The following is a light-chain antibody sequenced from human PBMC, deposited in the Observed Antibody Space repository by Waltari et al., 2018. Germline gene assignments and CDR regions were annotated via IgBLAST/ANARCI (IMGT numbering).Light chain of an antibody. V-gene: IGLV2-14*03. J-gene: IGLJ3*02. CDR2: DVF. CDR1: SSDGGFYNY. CDR3: NSYTGSSSWV. Sequence: QSALTQHASVSGSPGQSITIPCPGTSSDGGFYNYVSWYQQYPGKAPTLIIYDVFQRPSVVSNLFSGSKSGNTASLTISGLQTEDEGDYYCNSYTGSSSWVFGGGTKLTVL.